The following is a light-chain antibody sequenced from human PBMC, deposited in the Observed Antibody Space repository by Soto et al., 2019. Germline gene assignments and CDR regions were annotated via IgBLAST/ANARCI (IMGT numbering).Light chain of an antibody. CDR3: QQRSNWPPET. Sequence: EIVLIQSPATLSLSPGERATLSCRASQSVSSYLAWYQHNPGQAPRLLIYDASNRATGIPARFSGSGSGTDFTLTISSLEPEDFAVYYCQQRSNWPPETFGQGTKLEIK. CDR2: DAS. CDR1: QSVSSY. V-gene: IGKV3-11*01. J-gene: IGKJ2*01.